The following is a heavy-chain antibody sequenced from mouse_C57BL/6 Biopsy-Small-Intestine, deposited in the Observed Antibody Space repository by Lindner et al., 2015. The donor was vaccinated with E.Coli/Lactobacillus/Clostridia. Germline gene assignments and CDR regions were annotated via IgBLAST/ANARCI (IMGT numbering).Heavy chain of an antibody. CDR1: GHTFTSYD. J-gene: IGHJ2*01. CDR2: IYPRDGSS. V-gene: IGHV1-85*01. Sequence: VQLQESGPELVKPGASVKVSCKASGHTFTSYDMHWVKQRPGQGLEWIGWIYPRDGSSWYNENFKDKATLTVDTSSSTAYMELHSFTSEDSAVYFCASQVYGSTYSYYFDFWGQGTTLTVSS. CDR3: ASQVYGSTYSYYFDF. D-gene: IGHD1-1*01.